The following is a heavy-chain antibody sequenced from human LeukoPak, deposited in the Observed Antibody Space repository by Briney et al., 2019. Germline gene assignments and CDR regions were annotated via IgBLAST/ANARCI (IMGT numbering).Heavy chain of an antibody. CDR2: IWYDGTNK. V-gene: IGHV3-33*06. CDR1: GFTFSSYG. CDR3: AKDMYYYDSSGYGDY. D-gene: IGHD3-22*01. J-gene: IGHJ4*02. Sequence: GRSLRLSCAASGFTFSSYGMHWVRQAPGKGLEWVSVIWYDGTNKYYADSVKGRFTISRDTSKNTLYLQMNSLRAEDTAVYYCAKDMYYYDSSGYGDYWGQGTLVTVSS.